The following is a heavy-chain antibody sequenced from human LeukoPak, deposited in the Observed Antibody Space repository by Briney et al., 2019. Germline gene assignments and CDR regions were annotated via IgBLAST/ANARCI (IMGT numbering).Heavy chain of an antibody. V-gene: IGHV3-23*01. CDR3: AKDVWWSRGAFDI. CDR2: ISGSGGST. J-gene: IGHJ3*02. Sequence: GGSLRLSCAASGFTFSSYAMSWARQAPGKGLEWVSAISGSGGSTYYADSVKGRFTISRDNSKNTLYLQMNSLRAEDTAVYYCAKDVWWSRGAFDIWGQGTMVTVSS. D-gene: IGHD2-21*01. CDR1: GFTFSSYA.